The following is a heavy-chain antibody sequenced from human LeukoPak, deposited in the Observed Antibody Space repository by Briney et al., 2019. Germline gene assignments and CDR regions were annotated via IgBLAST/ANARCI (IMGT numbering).Heavy chain of an antibody. CDR3: ARWDSGSYADY. Sequence: GASVKVSCKASGYSFVLYGISWVRQAPGQGPEWMGWISAYNGNTNYAQKLQGRVTMTTDTSTSTAYMELRSLRSDDTAVYYCARWDSGSYADYWGQGTLVTVSS. J-gene: IGHJ4*02. V-gene: IGHV1-18*01. CDR2: ISAYNGNT. D-gene: IGHD1-26*01. CDR1: GYSFVLYG.